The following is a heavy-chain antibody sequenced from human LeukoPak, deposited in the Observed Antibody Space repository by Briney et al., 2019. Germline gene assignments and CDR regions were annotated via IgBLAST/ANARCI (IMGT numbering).Heavy chain of an antibody. D-gene: IGHD6-19*01. J-gene: IGHJ4*02. Sequence: GESLKTSCKGDGYSFTNYWIGWVRQLPGKGLEWMGVIYPSDSDTRYSPSFQGQVTISSDKSITTAYLQWSSLKASDTAMYYCARGEYSTGLFDYWGQGTLVTVSS. CDR2: IYPSDSDT. CDR3: ARGEYSTGLFDY. CDR1: GYSFTNYW. V-gene: IGHV5-51*01.